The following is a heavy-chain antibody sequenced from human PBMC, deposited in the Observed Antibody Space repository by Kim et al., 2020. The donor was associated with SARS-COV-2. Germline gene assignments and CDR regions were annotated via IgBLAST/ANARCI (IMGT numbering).Heavy chain of an antibody. J-gene: IGHJ6*02. CDR1: GYTFTGYA. V-gene: IGHV1-3*01. CDR3: AREAGYGSYSYYGIDV. CDR2: INAHNGNT. Sequence: ASVKVSCKASGYTFTGYAMHWVRQAPGQGLEWMGWINAHNGNTKYSQKFQGRVTMTRDTSTSTAYMELSSLRSDDTAVYYCAREAGYGSYSYYGIDVWGQGTPVTVSS. D-gene: IGHD2-15*01.